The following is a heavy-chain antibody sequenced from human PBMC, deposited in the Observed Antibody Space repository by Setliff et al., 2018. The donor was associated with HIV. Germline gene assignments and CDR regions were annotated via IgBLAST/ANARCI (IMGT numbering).Heavy chain of an antibody. CDR3: ARVPYRSAWFSGGHDAFDV. CDR1: GYPFTSYY. J-gene: IGHJ3*01. V-gene: IGHV1-46*01. CDR2: INPTGGST. D-gene: IGHD6-19*01. Sequence: VASVKVSCKASGYPFTSYYMHWVRQAPGQGLEWMGIINPTGGSTSYAQKFQGRVTMTTDTSTSIVYMELRTLRSDDTAVYYCARVPYRSAWFSGGHDAFDVWGQGTMVTVSS.